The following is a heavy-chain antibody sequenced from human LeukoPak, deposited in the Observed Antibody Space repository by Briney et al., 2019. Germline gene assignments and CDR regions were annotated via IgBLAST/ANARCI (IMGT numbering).Heavy chain of an antibody. V-gene: IGHV3-30*02. CDR2: IRYDGSNK. D-gene: IGHD3-9*01. CDR3: AKDSTYYDILTGQGGYYFDY. CDR1: GFTFSRYS. Sequence: GGSLRLSRAASGFTFSRYSMNWVRQAPGKGLEWVAFIRYDGSNKYYADSVKGRFTISRDNSKNTLYLQMNSLRAEDTAVYYCAKDSTYYDILTGQGGYYFDYWGQGTLVTVSS. J-gene: IGHJ4*02.